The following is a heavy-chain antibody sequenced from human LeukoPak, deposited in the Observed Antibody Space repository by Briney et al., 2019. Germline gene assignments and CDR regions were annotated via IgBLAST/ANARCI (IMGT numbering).Heavy chain of an antibody. J-gene: IGHJ3*02. V-gene: IGHV4-38-2*02. CDR2: IYHSGST. D-gene: IGHD3-22*01. CDR1: GYSISSGYY. Sequence: PSETLSLTCTVSGYSISSGYYWGWIRQPPGKGLEWIGSIYHSGSTYYNPSLKSRVTISVDTSKNQFSLKLSSVTAADTAVYYCARDLGTTPDYYYDTSSDPLGAFDIWGQGTMVTVSS. CDR3: ARDLGTTPDYYYDTSSDPLGAFDI.